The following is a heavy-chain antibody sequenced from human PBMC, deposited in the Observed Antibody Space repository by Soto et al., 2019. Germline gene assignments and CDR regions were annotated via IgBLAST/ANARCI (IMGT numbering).Heavy chain of an antibody. Sequence: QVQLVQSGAEVKKPGASVKVSCKASGYTFTSYDINWVRQATGQGLEWMGWMNPNSGNTGYAQKFQGRVTMTRNTSRSTAYMELSSLRSEDTAVDYCARGITIFGVVDPGGQGTLVTVSS. CDR3: ARGITIFGVVDP. J-gene: IGHJ5*02. V-gene: IGHV1-8*01. CDR1: GYTFTSYD. D-gene: IGHD3-3*01. CDR2: MNPNSGNT.